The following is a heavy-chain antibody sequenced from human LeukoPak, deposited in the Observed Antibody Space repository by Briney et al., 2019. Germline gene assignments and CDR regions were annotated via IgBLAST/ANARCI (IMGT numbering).Heavy chain of an antibody. CDR2: ISGSGGST. J-gene: IGHJ4*02. Sequence: GGSLRLSCAASGFTFSSYAMSWVRQAPGKGLEWVSAISGSGGSTYYADSVKGRFTISRDNSRNTLYLQMNSLRAEDTAVYYCAKDRRRSTYGDYYDYWGQGTLVTVSS. V-gene: IGHV3-23*01. CDR3: AKDRRRSTYGDYYDY. CDR1: GFTFSSYA. D-gene: IGHD4-17*01.